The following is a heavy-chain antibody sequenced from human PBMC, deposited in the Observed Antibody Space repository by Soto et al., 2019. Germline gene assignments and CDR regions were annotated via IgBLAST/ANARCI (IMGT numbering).Heavy chain of an antibody. J-gene: IGHJ5*02. Sequence: SETLSLTCAVYRGALSGYSWNWIRQPLGKGLEWIGEINYSEDTNPTYNPSLKSRVTISADRTNNQLFLRLTSVTAADTAIYYCARDNDYVWGSHRNWLGLWGQGTPVTVS. D-gene: IGHD3-16*01. CDR2: INYSEDT. V-gene: IGHV4-34*01. CDR1: RGALSGYS. CDR3: ARDNDYVWGSHRNWLGL.